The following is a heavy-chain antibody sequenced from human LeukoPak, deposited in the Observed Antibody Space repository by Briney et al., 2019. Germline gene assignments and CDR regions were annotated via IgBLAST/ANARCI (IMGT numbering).Heavy chain of an antibody. CDR1: GFTFSHRW. D-gene: IGHD3-3*01. V-gene: IGHV3-7*01. J-gene: IGHJ4*02. Sequence: GGSLRLSCTASGFTFSHRWMTWVRQAPGKGLEWVANIKEDGSEKDYVDSVKGRFTISRDNGKNSLYLQMNSLRGEDTAVYYCARLNWNYADYWGQGALVTVST. CDR3: ARLNWNYADY. CDR2: IKEDGSEK.